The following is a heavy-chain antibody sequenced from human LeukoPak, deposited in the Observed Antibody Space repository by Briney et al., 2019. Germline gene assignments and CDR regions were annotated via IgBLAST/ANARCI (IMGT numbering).Heavy chain of an antibody. CDR1: GFTFSSYS. V-gene: IGHV3-21*04. Sequence: GGSLRLSCAASGFTFSSYSMNWVRQAPGKGLEWVSSISSSSSYIYYADSVKGRFTISRDNAKNSLYLQMNSLRAEDTALYYCAKGSRSGISGNWFDPWGQGTLVTVSS. D-gene: IGHD3-3*01. CDR2: ISSSSSYI. J-gene: IGHJ5*02. CDR3: AKGSRSGISGNWFDP.